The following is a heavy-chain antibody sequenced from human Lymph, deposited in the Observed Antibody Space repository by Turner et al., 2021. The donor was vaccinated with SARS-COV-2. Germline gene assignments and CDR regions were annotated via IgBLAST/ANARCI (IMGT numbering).Heavy chain of an antibody. CDR3: ARHGNVLGIQL. Sequence: QVQLLESGPGLEKPSETLSATCTVSGCSSSSYYWSWIRLPAGKGLEWSGYISNTGSTNYIPSIKSRITMSLGTSKNQFSLELSAVPAADTAVYYCARHGNVLGIQLWGQGTLVTVSS. J-gene: IGHJ4*02. CDR2: ISNTGST. V-gene: IGHV4-59*08. D-gene: IGHD5-18*01. CDR1: GCSSSSYY.